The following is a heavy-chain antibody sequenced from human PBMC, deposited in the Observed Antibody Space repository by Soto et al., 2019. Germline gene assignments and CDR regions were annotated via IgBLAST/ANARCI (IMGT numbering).Heavy chain of an antibody. CDR1: GFTFGNYA. Sequence: EVQLLESGGGLGQTGGSLRISCVASGFTFGNYAMRWVRQAPGKGLEWVSAIGGNSAHIYYADSVKGRLTISRDNSKNTVYLQMSSLRVEDTAVYYCAKAQVVGVISAMDVWGRGTTVTVSS. V-gene: IGHV3-23*01. CDR3: AKAQVVGVISAMDV. J-gene: IGHJ6*01. CDR2: IGGNSAHI. D-gene: IGHD3-16*02.